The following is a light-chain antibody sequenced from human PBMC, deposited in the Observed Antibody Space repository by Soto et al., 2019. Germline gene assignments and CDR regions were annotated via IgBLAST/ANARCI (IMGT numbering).Light chain of an antibody. V-gene: IGLV2-8*01. CDR2: DVS. CDR3: SSYAGTHIV. J-gene: IGLJ1*01. CDR1: SSDVGGYNY. Sequence: QSALTQPPSPSASPGQSVAISCTGTSSDVGGYNYVSWYQQHPGKAPKLMIYDVSKRPSGVPDRFSGSKSGNTASLTVSGLQAEDEADYYCSSYAGTHIVFGTGTKVTVL.